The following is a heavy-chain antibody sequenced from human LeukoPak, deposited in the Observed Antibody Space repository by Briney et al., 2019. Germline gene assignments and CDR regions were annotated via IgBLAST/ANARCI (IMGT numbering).Heavy chain of an antibody. D-gene: IGHD3-16*01. Sequence: PGESLRLSCSASGFSFSDYDMNWVRQAPGKGLEWVSSISGRSSHIYYGDSVKGRFAISRDNAKNSLYLQMNSLGAEDTAVYYCGRAFPPLRTSSAGDLWGQGVLVTVSS. CDR3: GRAFPPLRTSSAGDL. CDR1: GFSFSDYD. J-gene: IGHJ4*02. V-gene: IGHV3-21*01. CDR2: ISGRSSHI.